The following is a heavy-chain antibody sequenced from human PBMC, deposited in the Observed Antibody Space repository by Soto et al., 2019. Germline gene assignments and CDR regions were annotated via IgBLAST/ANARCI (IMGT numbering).Heavy chain of an antibody. CDR2: ISYDGSNK. D-gene: IGHD6-13*01. J-gene: IGHJ4*02. CDR3: AKEGSSSRGYFDY. Sequence: GGSLRLSCAASGFTFSSYGMHWVRQAPGKGLEWVAVISYDGSNKYYADSVKGRFTISRDNSKNTLYLQMNSLRAEDTAVYYCAKEGSSSRGYFDYWGQGTLVTAPQ. CDR1: GFTFSSYG. V-gene: IGHV3-30*18.